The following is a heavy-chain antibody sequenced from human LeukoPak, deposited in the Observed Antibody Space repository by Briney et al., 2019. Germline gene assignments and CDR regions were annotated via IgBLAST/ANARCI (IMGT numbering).Heavy chain of an antibody. V-gene: IGHV3-74*03. Sequence: PGGSLRLSCVASQFTFKNYWMHWVRQAPGRGLVWLSYISPDGSSTTYADSVRGRFTISRDNAKNTLYLQMNRLRADNTAVYFCATAWSFWGQGTLVTVSS. CDR3: ATAWSF. D-gene: IGHD2-21*02. CDR1: QFTFKNYW. CDR2: ISPDGSST. J-gene: IGHJ4*02.